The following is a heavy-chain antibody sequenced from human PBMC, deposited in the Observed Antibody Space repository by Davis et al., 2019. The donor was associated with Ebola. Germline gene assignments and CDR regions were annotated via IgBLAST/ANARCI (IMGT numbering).Heavy chain of an antibody. V-gene: IGHV3-53*01. Sequence: GESLKISCAVSGFSFSSYWMTWVRQAPGKGLEWVSGIYSGGSTYCADSVKGRFTISRDNSKNTLFLQMNTLRAEDAAVYYCAGGTRSGWHLEYWGQGTLVTVSS. CDR1: GFSFSSYW. J-gene: IGHJ4*02. D-gene: IGHD6-19*01. CDR3: AGGTRSGWHLEY. CDR2: IYSGGST.